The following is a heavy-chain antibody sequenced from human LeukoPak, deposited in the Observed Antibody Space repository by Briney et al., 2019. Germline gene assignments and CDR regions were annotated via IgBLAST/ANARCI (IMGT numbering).Heavy chain of an antibody. D-gene: IGHD4-23*01. CDR2: IKQDGSEK. CDR3: AREDYGGNSGNFDY. V-gene: IGHV3-7*01. J-gene: IGHJ4*02. CDR1: GFTFSSYW. Sequence: GGSLRLSCAASGFTFSSYWMSWVRHAPGKGLEWVANIKQDGSEKYYVDSVKGRFTLSRDNAKNSLYLQMNSLRAEDTAVYYCAREDYGGNSGNFDYWGQGTLVTVSS.